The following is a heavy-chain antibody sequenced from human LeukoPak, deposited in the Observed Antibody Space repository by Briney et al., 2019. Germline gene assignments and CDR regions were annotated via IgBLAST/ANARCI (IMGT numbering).Heavy chain of an antibody. V-gene: IGHV1-58*02. CDR1: GFTFTSSA. CDR2: IVVGSGNT. J-gene: IGHJ6*03. D-gene: IGHD3-22*01. CDR3: AASSGYYFDYYYYYMDV. Sequence: ASVKVSCKASGFTFTSSAMQWVRQARGQRLAWIGWIVVGSGNTNYAQKFQERVTITRDMSTSTAHMELSSLRSEDTAVYYCAASSGYYFDYYYYYMDVWGKGTTVTVSS.